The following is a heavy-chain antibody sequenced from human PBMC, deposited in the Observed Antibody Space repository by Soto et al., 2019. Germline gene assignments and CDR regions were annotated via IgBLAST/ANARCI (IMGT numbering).Heavy chain of an antibody. J-gene: IGHJ4*02. CDR3: TRGHPSIYNY. CDR2: IKEDGSER. Sequence: QLGGSLRLSCAASGFTFSNYWMSWVRQAPGKGLEWVANIKEDGSERYYVDSVKGRFTISRDNAKNSLYLQMTSLRPEDTAVYYCTRGHPSIYNYWGQGTLVTVSS. CDR1: GFTFSNYW. V-gene: IGHV3-7*01. D-gene: IGHD4-4*01.